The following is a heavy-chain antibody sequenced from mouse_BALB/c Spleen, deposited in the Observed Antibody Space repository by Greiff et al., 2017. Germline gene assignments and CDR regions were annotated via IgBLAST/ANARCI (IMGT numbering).Heavy chain of an antibody. Sequence: EVQRVESGGDLVKPGGSLKLSCAASGFTFSSYGMSWVRQTPDKRLEWVATISSGGSYTYYPDSVKGRFTISRDNAKNTLYLQMSSLKSEDTAMYYCARHDGNYDAMDYWGQGTSVTVSS. CDR3: ARHDGNYDAMDY. CDR1: GFTFSSYG. J-gene: IGHJ4*01. CDR2: ISSGGSYT. D-gene: IGHD2-1*01. V-gene: IGHV5-6*01.